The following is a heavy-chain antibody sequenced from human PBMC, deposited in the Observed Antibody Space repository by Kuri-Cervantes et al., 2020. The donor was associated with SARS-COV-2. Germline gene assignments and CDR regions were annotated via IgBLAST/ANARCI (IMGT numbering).Heavy chain of an antibody. CDR2: INPNSGGT. J-gene: IGHJ4*02. V-gene: IGHV1-2*02. D-gene: IGHD3/OR15-3a*01. CDR3: ARDSGDDFWTGSLAGYFDY. CDR1: GYTFTGSY. Sequence: GSVKVSCKASGYTFTGSYMHWVRQAPGQGLEWMGWINPNSGGTNSAQKLQGRVTMTRDMSITTTYMELSRLRSDDTALYYCARDSGDDFWTGSLAGYFDYWGQGTLVTVSS.